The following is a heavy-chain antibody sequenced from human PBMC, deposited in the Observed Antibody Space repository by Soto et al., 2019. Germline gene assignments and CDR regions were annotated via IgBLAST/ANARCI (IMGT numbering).Heavy chain of an antibody. J-gene: IGHJ4*02. D-gene: IGHD3-22*01. CDR2: ISVYNGNT. CDR3: ARAGQYYYSSGYVN. Sequence: QVKLVQSGTEVKKPGASLKVSCKASGYSFATSGISWVRQAPGQGLEWMGWISVYNGNTNYDQKLHDRVTLTTDTSTTTSYLELRSLRSDDTAVYYWARAGQYYYSSGYVNWGQGTLVTVSS. V-gene: IGHV1-18*01. CDR1: GYSFATSG.